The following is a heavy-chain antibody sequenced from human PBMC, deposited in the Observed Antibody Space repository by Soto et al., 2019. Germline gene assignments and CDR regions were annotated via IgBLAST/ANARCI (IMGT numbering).Heavy chain of an antibody. J-gene: IGHJ3*02. CDR3: ASSSPGSRTLMDI. CDR2: INPSGGST. Sequence: QVQLVQSGAEVKKPGASVKVSCKASGYTFTSYYMHWVRQAPGQGLEWMGIINPSGGSTSYAQKFQGRVTMTRDTSTSTVYMELSILRSEDTAVYYCASSSPGSRTLMDIWGQGTMVTVSS. CDR1: GYTFTSYY. D-gene: IGHD6-13*01. V-gene: IGHV1-46*03.